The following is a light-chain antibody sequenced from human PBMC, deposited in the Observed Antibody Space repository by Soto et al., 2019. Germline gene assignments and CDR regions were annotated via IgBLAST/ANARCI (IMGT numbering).Light chain of an antibody. CDR1: RVTSRC. J-gene: IGKJ5*01. CDR2: GAS. Sequence: ENVLTQSPGTLSLSPGERATLSCRASRVTSRCLSWYQQRPGQAPRLLIYGASSRATGIPDRFSGSGSGTDFTLTISRLEPEDFAVYYCQQYSTSPISFGQGTRLEIK. CDR3: QQYSTSPIS. V-gene: IGKV3-20*01.